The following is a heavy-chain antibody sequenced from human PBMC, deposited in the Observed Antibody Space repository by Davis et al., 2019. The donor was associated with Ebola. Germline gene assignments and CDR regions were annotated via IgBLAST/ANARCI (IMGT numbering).Heavy chain of an antibody. CDR1: GFTFNKYW. Sequence: GESLKISCAASGFTFNKYWMHWVRQAPGKGLVYVSRISSDGGITSYADSVKGRFTISRDNAKSTLYLQMNSLTAEDTAVYYCARGSRNMDVWGQGTTVTVSS. CDR3: ARGSRNMDV. J-gene: IGHJ6*02. V-gene: IGHV3-74*01. CDR2: ISSDGGIT.